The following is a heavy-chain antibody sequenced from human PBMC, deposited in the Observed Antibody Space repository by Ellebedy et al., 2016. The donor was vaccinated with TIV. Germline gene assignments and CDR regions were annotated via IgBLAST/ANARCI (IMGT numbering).Heavy chain of an antibody. J-gene: IGHJ4*02. CDR3: ARAGEKWELNY. CDR2: ISYDGSNK. CDR1: GFILSNSA. V-gene: IGHV3-30*04. D-gene: IGHD1-26*01. Sequence: GESLKISCAASGFILSNSAMFWVRQAPGKGLAWVAVISYDGSNKDYADSVKGRFTVSRDGSKSTLYLEMNSLRLDDTAVYYCARAGEKWELNYWGQGALVTVSS.